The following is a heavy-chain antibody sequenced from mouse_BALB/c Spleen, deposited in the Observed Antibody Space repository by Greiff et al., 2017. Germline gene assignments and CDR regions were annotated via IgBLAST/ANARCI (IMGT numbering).Heavy chain of an antibody. J-gene: IGHJ3*01. D-gene: IGHD1-1*01. CDR2: IDPANGNT. CDR3: ARKGDYSWFAY. V-gene: IGHV14-3*02. Sequence: EVQLQQSGAELMKPGASVKLSCTASGFNIKDTYMHWVKQRPEQGLEWIGRIDPANGNTKYDPKFQGKATITADTSSNTAYLQLSSLTSEDTAVYYCARKGDYSWFAYWGQGTLVTVAA. CDR1: GFNIKDTY.